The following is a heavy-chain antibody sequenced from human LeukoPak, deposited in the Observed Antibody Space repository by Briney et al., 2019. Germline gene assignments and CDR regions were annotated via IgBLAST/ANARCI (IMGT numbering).Heavy chain of an antibody. D-gene: IGHD2-15*01. Sequence: GGSLRLSCAASGFTFSSYAMHWVRQAPGKGLEWVAVISYDGSNKYYADSVKGRFTISRDNSKNTLYLQMNSLRAEDTAAYYCAKDNRNGEYCSGGSCYGYLDYWGQGTLVTVSS. V-gene: IGHV3-30*04. CDR1: GFTFSSYA. CDR2: ISYDGSNK. J-gene: IGHJ4*02. CDR3: AKDNRNGEYCSGGSCYGYLDY.